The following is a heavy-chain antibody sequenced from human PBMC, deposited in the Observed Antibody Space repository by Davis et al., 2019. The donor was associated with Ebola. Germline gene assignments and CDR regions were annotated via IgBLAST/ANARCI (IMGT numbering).Heavy chain of an antibody. CDR3: TPIVGATHDY. D-gene: IGHD1-26*01. J-gene: IGHJ4*02. CDR1: GFTFSGSA. V-gene: IGHV3-73*01. Sequence: GESLKISCAASGFTFSGSAMHWVRQASGKGLEWVGRIRSKANSYATAYAASVKGRFTISRDDSKNTAYLQMNSLKTEDTAVYYCTPIVGATHDYWGQGTLVTVSS. CDR2: IRSKANSYAT.